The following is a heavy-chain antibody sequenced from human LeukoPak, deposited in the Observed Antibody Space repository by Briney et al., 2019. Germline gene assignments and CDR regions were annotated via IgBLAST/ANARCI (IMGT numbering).Heavy chain of an antibody. Sequence: ASVKVSCKASGYPFTSYGITWVRRAPGQGLEWMGWITTYNGKTNYAQNFQTRVTMTTDTSTNTAYMELRSLRSDDTAVYYCARGINYDLLTGDSEGFDFWGQGTPVTVSS. D-gene: IGHD3-9*01. CDR3: ARGINYDLLTGDSEGFDF. V-gene: IGHV1-18*01. J-gene: IGHJ4*02. CDR2: ITTYNGKT. CDR1: GYPFTSYG.